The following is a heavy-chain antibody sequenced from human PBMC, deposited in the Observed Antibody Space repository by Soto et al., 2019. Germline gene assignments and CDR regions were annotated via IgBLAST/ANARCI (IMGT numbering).Heavy chain of an antibody. CDR2: TYYTSKWYN. V-gene: IGHV6-1*01. J-gene: IGHJ6*02. D-gene: IGHD6-19*01. Sequence: QVQLQQSGPGLVKPSQTLSLTCAISGDSVSSNSAIWNWFRQSPSRGLEWLGRTYYTSKWYNDSAVSVRSRISINPDTSKNQVSLQLNSVTPEDTAVYYCAKVYSSGWSFYYGTDVWGQGTTVTVSS. CDR1: GDSVSSNSAI. CDR3: AKVYSSGWSFYYGTDV.